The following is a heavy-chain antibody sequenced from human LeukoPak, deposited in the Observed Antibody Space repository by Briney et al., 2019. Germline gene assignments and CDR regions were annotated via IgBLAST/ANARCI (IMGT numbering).Heavy chain of an antibody. D-gene: IGHD3-3*01. J-gene: IGHJ3*02. Sequence: PGGSLRLSCAASGFTFSSYAMSWVRQAPGKGLEWVSAISGSGGSTYYADSVKGRFTISRDNSKNTLYLQMNSLRAEDTAVYYCAIYERFLEWFPILEAFDIWGQGTMVTVSS. CDR1: GFTFSSYA. CDR3: AIYERFLEWFPILEAFDI. V-gene: IGHV3-23*01. CDR2: ISGSGGST.